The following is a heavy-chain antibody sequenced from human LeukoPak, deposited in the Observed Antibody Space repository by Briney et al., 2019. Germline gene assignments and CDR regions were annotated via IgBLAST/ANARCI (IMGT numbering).Heavy chain of an antibody. J-gene: IGHJ6*03. D-gene: IGHD3-10*01. CDR3: ARVPPNYYYYYMDV. Sequence: GGSLRLSCAASGFTFSSYGMHWVRQAPGKGLEWVAFIRYDGSNKYYADSVKGRFTISRDNSKNTLYLQMNSLRAEDTAVYYCARVPPNYYYYYMDVWGKGTTVTVSS. V-gene: IGHV3-30*02. CDR1: GFTFSSYG. CDR2: IRYDGSNK.